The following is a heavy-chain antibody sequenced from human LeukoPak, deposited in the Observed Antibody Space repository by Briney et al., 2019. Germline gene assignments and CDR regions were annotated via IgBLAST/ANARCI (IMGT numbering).Heavy chain of an antibody. D-gene: IGHD4-11*01. CDR2: IIPILGIA. CDR3: ASLAYSNTARYYFDY. CDR1: GGTFSSYT. V-gene: IGHV1-69*02. Sequence: SVKVSCKASGGTFSSYTISWVRQAPGQGLEWMGRIIPILGIANYAQKFQGRVTITADKSTSTAYMELSSLRSEDTAVYYCASLAYSNTARYYFDYWGQGTLVTVSS. J-gene: IGHJ4*02.